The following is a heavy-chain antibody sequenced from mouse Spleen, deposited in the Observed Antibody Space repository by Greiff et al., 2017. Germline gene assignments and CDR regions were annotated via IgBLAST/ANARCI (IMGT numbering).Heavy chain of an antibody. D-gene: IGHD2-13*01. CDR3: ARLRTRGFAY. CDR1: GYTFTSYW. J-gene: IGHJ3*01. CDR2: IDPSDSYT. V-gene: IGHV1-50*01. Sequence: QVQLQQPGAELVKPGASVKLSCKASGYTFTSYWMQWVKQRPGQGLEWIGEIDPSDSYTNYNQKFKGKATLTVDTSSSTAYMQLSSLTSEDSAVYYCARLRTRGFAYWGQGTLVTVSA.